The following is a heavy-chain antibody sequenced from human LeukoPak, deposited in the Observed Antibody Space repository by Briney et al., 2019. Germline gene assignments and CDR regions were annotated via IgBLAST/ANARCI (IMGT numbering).Heavy chain of an antibody. Sequence: ASVKISCKASGYTFSGHYIHWVRQAPGQGLEWMGVMQPTGGSTNYAQKFQGRVTMTRDTSTSTVYMELRGLTSEDTAVYYCARDDFDTAMVYNFFDPWGPGTLVTVSS. V-gene: IGHV1-46*01. CDR1: GYTFSGHY. D-gene: IGHD5-18*01. CDR2: MQPTGGST. CDR3: ARDDFDTAMVYNFFDP. J-gene: IGHJ5*02.